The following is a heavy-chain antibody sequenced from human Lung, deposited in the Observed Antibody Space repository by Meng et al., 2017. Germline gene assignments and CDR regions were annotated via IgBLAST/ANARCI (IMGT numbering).Heavy chain of an antibody. Sequence: QVQLQQWCAGELNPSETLSLTCVVYVGSFHVYQWNWFRQYTGKVLEWIGDINHRGRTNYNPSLMSRVTISVDTSKNQFSLKLSSVTAADTAVYYCARDQGGAWGYWGQGTLVTVSS. CDR2: INHRGRT. J-gene: IGHJ4*02. D-gene: IGHD1-26*01. CDR1: VGSFHVYQ. CDR3: ARDQGGAWGY. V-gene: IGHV4-34*01.